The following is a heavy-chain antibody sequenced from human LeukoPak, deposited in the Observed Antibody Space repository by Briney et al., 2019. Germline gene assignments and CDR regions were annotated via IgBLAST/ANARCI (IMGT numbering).Heavy chain of an antibody. CDR2: IKQDGSEK. J-gene: IGHJ4*02. CDR1: GFTFSSYG. D-gene: IGHD5-18*01. CDR3: AREGGDSYGTSGLGSFFY. Sequence: GGSLRLSCAASGFTFSSYGMHWVRQAPGKGLEWVANIKQDGSEKYYVDSVKGRFTISRDNAKNSLYLQMNSLRAEDTAVYYCAREGGDSYGTSGLGSFFYWGQGTLVTVSS. V-gene: IGHV3-7*01.